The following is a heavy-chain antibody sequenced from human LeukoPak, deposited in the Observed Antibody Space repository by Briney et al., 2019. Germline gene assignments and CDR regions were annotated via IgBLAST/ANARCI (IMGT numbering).Heavy chain of an antibody. V-gene: IGHV3-33*06. D-gene: IGHD3-16*02. CDR2: IWYDGSNK. CDR1: GFTFSSYG. J-gene: IGHJ4*02. Sequence: GGSLRLXCAASGFTFSSYGMHWVRQAPGKGLEWVAVIWYDGSNKYYADSVKGRFTISRDNSKNTLYLQMNSLRAEDTAVYYCAKDYQGTFDYWGQGTLVTVSS. CDR3: AKDYQGTFDY.